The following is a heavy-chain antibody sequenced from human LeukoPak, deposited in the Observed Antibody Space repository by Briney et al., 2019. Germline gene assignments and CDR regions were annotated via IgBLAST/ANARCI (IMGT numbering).Heavy chain of an antibody. D-gene: IGHD6-13*01. Sequence: NPSETLSLTCAVYGGSFSGYYWSWIRQPPGKGLEWIGEINHSGSTNYNPSLKSRVTISVDTSKNQFSLKLSSVTAADTAVYYCARGPVAAAGYDYWGQGTLVTVSS. CDR2: INHSGST. CDR1: GGSFSGYY. J-gene: IGHJ4*02. V-gene: IGHV4-34*01. CDR3: ARGPVAAAGYDY.